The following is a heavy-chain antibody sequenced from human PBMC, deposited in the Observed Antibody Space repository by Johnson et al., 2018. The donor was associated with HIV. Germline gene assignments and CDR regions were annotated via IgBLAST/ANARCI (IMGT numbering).Heavy chain of an antibody. CDR1: GFTFSSYA. J-gene: IGHJ3*02. V-gene: IGHV3-30*04. Sequence: QVQLVESGGGVVQPGGSLRLSCAASGFTFSSYAMHWVRQAPGRGLEWVAVISYDGSNKYYADSVKGRFTISRDNSKNTLYLQMNSLRAEDTAVYFCARGPIADDAFDIWGQGTMVTVSS. D-gene: IGHD3-16*02. CDR2: ISYDGSNK. CDR3: ARGPIADDAFDI.